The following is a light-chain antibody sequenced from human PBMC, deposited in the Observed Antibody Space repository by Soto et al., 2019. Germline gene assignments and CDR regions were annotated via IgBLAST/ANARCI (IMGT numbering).Light chain of an antibody. Sequence: EIVLTQSPGTLSLSPGERATLSCRASQSVSSSFLAWYQQKPGQAPRLPIYGASSRATGIPDRFSGSGSGTDFTLTSSRLEPEDFAVYYCQQYGRSPWTLGKGTKVEIK. CDR1: QSVSSSF. CDR3: QQYGRSPWT. J-gene: IGKJ1*01. CDR2: GAS. V-gene: IGKV3-20*01.